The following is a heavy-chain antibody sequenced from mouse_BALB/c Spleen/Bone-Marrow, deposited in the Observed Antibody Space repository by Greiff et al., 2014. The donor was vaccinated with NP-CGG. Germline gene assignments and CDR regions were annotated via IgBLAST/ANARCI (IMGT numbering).Heavy chain of an antibody. CDR1: GYAFTNYL. V-gene: IGHV1-54*01. CDR3: ARFGRYYFDY. Sequence: VQLQESGAELVRPGTAVNVSCKASGYAFTNYLIEWVKQRPGQGLEWIGVINPGSGGAXXNEKFKGKATLTADKSSSTAYIQLSSLTSDDSAVYFCARFGRYYFDYWGQGTTLTVSA. CDR2: INPGSGGA. J-gene: IGHJ2*01.